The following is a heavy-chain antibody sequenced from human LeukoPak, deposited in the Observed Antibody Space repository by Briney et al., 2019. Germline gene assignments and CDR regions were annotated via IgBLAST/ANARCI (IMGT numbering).Heavy chain of an antibody. Sequence: PGGSLRLSCAASGFTFSNYNMNWVRQAPGKGLEWISYISSSGRTTNYADSVKGRFTISRDNAKNSLCLQMNSLKDGDTAVYYCATSGTYRFDYWGQGTLVTVSS. CDR3: ATSGTYRFDY. V-gene: IGHV3-48*02. CDR2: ISSSGRTT. J-gene: IGHJ4*02. CDR1: GFTFSNYN. D-gene: IGHD1-26*01.